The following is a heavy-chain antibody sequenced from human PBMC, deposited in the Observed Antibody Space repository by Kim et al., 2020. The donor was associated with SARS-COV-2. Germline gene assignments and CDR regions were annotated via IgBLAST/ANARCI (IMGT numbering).Heavy chain of an antibody. V-gene: IGHV4-34*01. J-gene: IGHJ4*02. D-gene: IGHD2-15*01. CDR3: ARRHPRWPYHDY. Sequence: SETLSLTCAVYGGSFSGYYWSWIRQPPGKGLEWIGEINHSGSTNYNPSLKSRVTISVDTSKNQFSLKLSSVTAADTAVYYCARRHPRWPYHDYWGQGTLVTVSS. CDR1: GGSFSGYY. CDR2: INHSGST.